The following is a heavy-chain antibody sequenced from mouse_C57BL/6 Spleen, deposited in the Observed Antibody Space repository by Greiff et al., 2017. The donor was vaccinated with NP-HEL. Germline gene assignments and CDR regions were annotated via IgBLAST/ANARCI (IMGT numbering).Heavy chain of an antibody. J-gene: IGHJ2*01. V-gene: IGHV3-6*01. CDR2: ISYDGSN. CDR1: GYSITSGYY. Sequence: DVKLQESGPGLVKPSQSLSLTCSVTGYSITSGYYWNWIRQFPGNKLEWMGYISYDGSNNYNPSLKNRISITRDTSKNQFFLKLNSVTTEDTATYYCARKEVYYGSRGSYFDYWGQGTTLTVSS. D-gene: IGHD1-1*01. CDR3: ARKEVYYGSRGSYFDY.